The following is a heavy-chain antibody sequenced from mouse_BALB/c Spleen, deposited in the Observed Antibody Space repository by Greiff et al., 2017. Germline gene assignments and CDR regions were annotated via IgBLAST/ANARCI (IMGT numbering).Heavy chain of an antibody. J-gene: IGHJ4*01. Sequence: EVKLQESGPELEKPGASVKISCKASGYSFTGYNMNWVKQSNGKSLEWIGNIDPYYGGTSYNQKFKGKATLTVDKSSSTAYMQLKSLTSEDSAVYYCARENYYRYDGLYYYAMDYWGQGTSVTVSS. CDR3: ARENYYRYDGLYYYAMDY. V-gene: IGHV1-39*01. CDR1: GYSFTGYN. CDR2: IDPYYGGT. D-gene: IGHD2-14*01.